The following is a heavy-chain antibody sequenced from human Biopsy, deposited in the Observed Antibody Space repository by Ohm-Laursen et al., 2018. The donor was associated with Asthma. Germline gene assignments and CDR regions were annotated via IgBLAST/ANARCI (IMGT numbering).Heavy chain of an antibody. CDR1: GGTFNNYA. D-gene: IGHD3-9*01. J-gene: IGHJ3*01. CDR3: ARTYYDFLTGQVKDVFGV. CDR2: ISPIFGST. Sequence: SVKVFCKPSGGTFNNYAINWVRQAPGQGLEWMGGISPIFGSTAYAQKFQGRVTITRDTSASTAYMELRSLRSEDTATYYCARTYYDFLTGQVKDVFGVWGQGTMVTVSS. V-gene: IGHV1-69*05.